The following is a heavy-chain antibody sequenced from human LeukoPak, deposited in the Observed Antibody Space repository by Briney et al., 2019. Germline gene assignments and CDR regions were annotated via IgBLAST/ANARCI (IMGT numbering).Heavy chain of an antibody. CDR1: GGTFSTYT. CDR3: ARVDRYNYYLDL. J-gene: IGHJ6*03. Sequence: SVKVSCKASGGTFSTYTITWVRQAPGQGLEWMGGIIPVFGTPNYAQKFQGRVTDATDESTSTAYLELSSLRSEDTAIYYCARVDRYNYYLDLWGKGTTVTVSS. CDR2: IIPVFGTP. V-gene: IGHV1-69*05.